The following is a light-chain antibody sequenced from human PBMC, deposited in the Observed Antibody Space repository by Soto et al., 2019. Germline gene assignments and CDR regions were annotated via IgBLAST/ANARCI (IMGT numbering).Light chain of an antibody. CDR2: EDS. CDR3: CSYTGGTTAYV. J-gene: IGLJ1*01. V-gene: IGLV2-23*01. Sequence: QSVLTQPASVSGSPGQSITVSCTGSRNDVGNYNLVSWYQQSPGKAPKLLIYEDSKRPSGVSNRFSGSKSGDTASLTISGLQTEDEADYYCCSYTGGTTAYVFGTGTKATVL. CDR1: RNDVGNYNL.